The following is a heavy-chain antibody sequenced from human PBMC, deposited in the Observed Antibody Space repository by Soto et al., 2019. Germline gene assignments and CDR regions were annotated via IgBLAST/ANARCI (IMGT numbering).Heavy chain of an antibody. D-gene: IGHD6-13*01. Sequence: KISETPSPTFAVSGGSIRSSSFYWVWIRQPPGKGLEWIGTIYSGSTYYNPSLKSRVTISVDTSKNQFSLKLSSVAAADTAIYFCATTRGIAVGGSFDYWGQGTLVTVSS. V-gene: IGHV4-39*05. CDR1: GGSIRSSSFY. J-gene: IGHJ4*02. CDR3: ATTRGIAVGGSFDY. CDR2: IYSGST.